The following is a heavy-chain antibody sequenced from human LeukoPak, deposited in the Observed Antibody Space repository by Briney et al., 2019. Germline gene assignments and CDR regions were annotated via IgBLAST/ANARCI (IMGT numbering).Heavy chain of an antibody. CDR2: ISSSGSTI. Sequence: PGGSLRLSCAASGFTFSDHYMSWIRQAPGKGLEWVSYISSSGSTIYYADSVKGRFTISRDNAKNSLYVQMDSLRAEDTAVYYCARDYYGSGSYYHQDSSGYPYYYGMDVWGQGTTVTVSS. D-gene: IGHD3-10*01. V-gene: IGHV3-11*01. CDR1: GFTFSDHY. CDR3: ARDYYGSGSYYHQDSSGYPYYYGMDV. J-gene: IGHJ6*02.